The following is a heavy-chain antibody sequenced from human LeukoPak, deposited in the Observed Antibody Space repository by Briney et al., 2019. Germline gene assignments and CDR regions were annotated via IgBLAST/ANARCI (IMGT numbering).Heavy chain of an antibody. CDR1: GFTFSTYW. J-gene: IGHJ3*02. CDR2: LNRDVSST. Sequence: PGGSLRLFCAASGFTFSTYWMHWVRRAPGKGLVWVSRLNRDVSSTSYADSVKGRFTISRDNAKNTLYRQMNSLRAEDTAVYYCAREGRDGYNLDAFDIWGQGTMVTVSS. CDR3: AREGRDGYNLDAFDI. D-gene: IGHD5-24*01. V-gene: IGHV3-74*01.